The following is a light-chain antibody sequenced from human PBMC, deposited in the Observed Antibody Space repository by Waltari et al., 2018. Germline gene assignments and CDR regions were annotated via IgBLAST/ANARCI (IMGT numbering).Light chain of an antibody. J-gene: IGKJ2*01. Sequence: DIQLTQSPSFLSASVGDRVTITCRASQGIGRFLAWYQQKPGQAPKLLITVASTLQSDVPSRFSGSGSGTEFTLTISSLQPEDFAVYYCQQRGNWPSGYTFGQGTKLEIK. CDR3: QQRGNWPSGYT. V-gene: IGKV1-9*01. CDR2: VAS. CDR1: QGIGRF.